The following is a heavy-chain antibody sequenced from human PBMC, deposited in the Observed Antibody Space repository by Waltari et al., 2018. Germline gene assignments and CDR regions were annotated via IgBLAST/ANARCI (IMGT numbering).Heavy chain of an antibody. V-gene: IGHV3-48*03. D-gene: IGHD2-21*02. J-gene: IGHJ4*02. Sequence: EVQLVESGGGLVQPGGSLRLSCAASGFPLSSYEMSWVRQAPGKGLEWVSFISSTGNTEYYVDSVKGRFTVSRDNARNSLFLQMNSLRAEDTAIYYCARDHFGDYLDSWGQGTLVSVS. CDR1: GFPLSSYE. CDR3: ARDHFGDYLDS. CDR2: ISSTGNTE.